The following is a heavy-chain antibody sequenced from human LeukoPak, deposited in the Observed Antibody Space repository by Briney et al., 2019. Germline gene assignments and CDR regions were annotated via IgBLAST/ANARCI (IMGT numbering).Heavy chain of an antibody. CDR3: AKRSKYSTSWYYFDN. D-gene: IGHD2-2*01. V-gene: IGHV3-23*01. CDR2: ISASGGTT. Sequence: PGGSLRLSCAASGFTFSSHAMNWVRQAPGKGLEWVSVISASGGTTYYADSVKGRFTISRDNSENTLYLQMNSLRAEDTAVYYCAKRSKYSTSWYYFDNWGQGTLVTVSS. CDR1: GFTFSSHA. J-gene: IGHJ4*02.